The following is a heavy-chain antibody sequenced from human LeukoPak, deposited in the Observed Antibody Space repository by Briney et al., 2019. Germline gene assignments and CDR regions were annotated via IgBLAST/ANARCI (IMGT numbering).Heavy chain of an antibody. CDR2: ISGSGDST. D-gene: IGHD6-19*01. V-gene: IGHV3-23*01. J-gene: IGHJ4*02. CDR1: GFTFSSYA. CDR3: ASSSSGWEYYFDY. Sequence: GGSLRLSCAASGFTFSSYAMSWVRQAPGKGLEWVSAISGSGDSTYYADSAKGRLTIPRHNSKNTLYLQMHSLRAEDTAVYYCASSSSGWEYYFDYWGQGTLVTVSS.